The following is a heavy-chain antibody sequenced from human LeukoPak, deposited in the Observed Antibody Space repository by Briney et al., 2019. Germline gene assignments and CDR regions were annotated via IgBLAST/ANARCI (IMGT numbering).Heavy chain of an antibody. J-gene: IGHJ4*02. CDR3: ARGTYGSSFDY. Sequence: SETLSLTCTVSGGSISSYYWSWIRQPPGKGLEWIGYIYYSGSTNYNPSLKSRVTISVDTSKNQFSLKLSSVTAADTAVYYCARGTYGSSFDYWGQGTLVTVSS. V-gene: IGHV4-59*01. CDR1: GGSISSYY. CDR2: IYYSGST. D-gene: IGHD1-26*01.